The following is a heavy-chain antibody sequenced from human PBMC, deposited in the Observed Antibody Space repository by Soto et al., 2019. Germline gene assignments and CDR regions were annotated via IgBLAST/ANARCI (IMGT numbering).Heavy chain of an antibody. Sequence: GGSLRLSCAASGFTFSSYSMNWVRQAPGKWLDWVSSISSSSIYIYYADSVKGRFTISRDNVKNSLYLQMNSLRAEDTAVYYCARDPSSSYYYYMDVWGKGTTVTVSS. D-gene: IGHD6-6*01. CDR3: ARDPSSSYYYYMDV. CDR1: GFTFSSYS. V-gene: IGHV3-21*01. J-gene: IGHJ6*03. CDR2: ISSSSIYI.